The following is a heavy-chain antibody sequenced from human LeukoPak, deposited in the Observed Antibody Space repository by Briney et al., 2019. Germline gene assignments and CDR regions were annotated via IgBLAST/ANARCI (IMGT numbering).Heavy chain of an antibody. CDR2: IIPILGIA. D-gene: IGHD3-3*01. Sequence: SSVKVSCKASGRTFSSYAISWVRQAPGQGLEWMGRIIPILGIANYAQKLQGRVTITADKSTSTAYMELSSLRSEDTAVYYCAREQGDTIFGVVTRGAFDIWGQGTMVTVSS. CDR1: GRTFSSYA. CDR3: AREQGDTIFGVVTRGAFDI. V-gene: IGHV1-69*04. J-gene: IGHJ3*02.